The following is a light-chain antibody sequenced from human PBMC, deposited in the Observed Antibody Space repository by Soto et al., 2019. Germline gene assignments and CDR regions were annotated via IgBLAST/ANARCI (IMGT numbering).Light chain of an antibody. CDR2: DAS. CDR3: QQYGSSPPYT. J-gene: IGKJ2*01. CDR1: QSLSSTY. Sequence: EIVLTQSPGTLSLSPGERAALSCRASQSLSSTYLAWYQQKPAQAPRLLIYDASSRATGIPDRFSGSGSGTAFTLTISRLEPEDFAVYYCQQYGSSPPYTFGQGTKLEIK. V-gene: IGKV3-20*01.